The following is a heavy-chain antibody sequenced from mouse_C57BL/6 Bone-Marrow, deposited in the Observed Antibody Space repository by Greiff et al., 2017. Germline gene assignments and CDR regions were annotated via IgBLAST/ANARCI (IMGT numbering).Heavy chain of an antibody. CDR1: GYTFTSYW. Sequence: QVQLQQPGAELVRPGSSVKLSCKASGYTFTSYWMHWVKQRPIQGLEWIGNIDPSDSETHSNQKFKDKATLTVDKSSSTAYMQLSRLTSEYSAFYSCARECYRSSHRGFAYWGQGTLVTVSS. J-gene: IGHJ3*01. CDR3: ARECYRSSHRGFAY. V-gene: IGHV1-52*01. D-gene: IGHD1-1*01. CDR2: IDPSDSET.